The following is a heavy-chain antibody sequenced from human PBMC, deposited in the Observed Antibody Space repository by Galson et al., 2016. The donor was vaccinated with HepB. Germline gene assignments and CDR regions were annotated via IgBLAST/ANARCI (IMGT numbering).Heavy chain of an antibody. Sequence: SLRLSCAASGFTFSDYAMSWVRQAPGKGLQWVSTIRGTGVTTHYADSVKGRFTIPRDNSKNTLYLQMSSLRAEDTAMYYCAKATPYYDVLTGFFVYYSDYWGHGTLVTVSS. J-gene: IGHJ4*01. CDR1: GFTFSDYA. V-gene: IGHV3-23*01. D-gene: IGHD3-9*01. CDR2: IRGTGVTT. CDR3: AKATPYYDVLTGFFVYYSDY.